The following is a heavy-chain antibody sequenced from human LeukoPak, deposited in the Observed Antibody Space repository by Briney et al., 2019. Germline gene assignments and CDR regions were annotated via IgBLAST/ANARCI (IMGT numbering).Heavy chain of an antibody. V-gene: IGHV3-23*01. J-gene: IGHJ4*02. CDR1: GYSISSGYY. D-gene: IGHD1-1*01. CDR2: ISGSGGST. CDR3: AKLERDRRGDY. Sequence: ETLSLTCAVSGYSISSGYYWGWIRQPPGKGLEWVSAISGSGGSTYYADSVKGRFTISRDNSKNTLYLQMNSLRAEDTAVYYCAKLERDRRGDYWGQGTLVTVSS.